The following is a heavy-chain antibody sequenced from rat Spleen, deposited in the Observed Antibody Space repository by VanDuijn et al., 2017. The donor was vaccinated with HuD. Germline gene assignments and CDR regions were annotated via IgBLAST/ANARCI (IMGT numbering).Heavy chain of an antibody. J-gene: IGHJ2*01. Sequence: EVQLVEAGGGLVQPGRSLKLSCAASGFTFSNYGMAWVRQAPTKGLEWVATITHIGGITYYPDSVKGRFTISRDNVESTLYLQMNSLRSEDTATYYCATEDYTAYFDYWGQGVMVTVSS. CDR2: ITHIGGIT. V-gene: IGHV5-29*01. CDR1: GFTFSNYG. CDR3: ATEDYTAYFDY. D-gene: IGHD1-4*01.